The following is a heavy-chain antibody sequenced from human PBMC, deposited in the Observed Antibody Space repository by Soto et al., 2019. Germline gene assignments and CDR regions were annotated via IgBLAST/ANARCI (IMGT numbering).Heavy chain of an antibody. CDR3: ARDFHYQGFDY. Sequence: PVGSMGLSCAASGFTFSSYEMNWVRQAPGKGLEWVSYISSTGSTIYYADSVKGRFTISRDNAKNSLYLQMNSLRAEDTAIYYYARDFHYQGFDYWGQETLVTVSS. J-gene: IGHJ4*02. V-gene: IGHV3-48*03. D-gene: IGHD3-10*01. CDR2: ISSTGSTI. CDR1: GFTFSSYE.